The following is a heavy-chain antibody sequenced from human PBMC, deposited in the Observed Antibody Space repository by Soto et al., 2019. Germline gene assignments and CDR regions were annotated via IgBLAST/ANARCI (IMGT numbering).Heavy chain of an antibody. J-gene: IGHJ1*01. CDR2: ISGTANTI. CDR3: AREGNRFQH. V-gene: IGHV3-11*01. Sequence: QVQLVESGGGLVKPGGSLRLSCAASGFAFSDYYMSWIHQAPGKGLEWISYISGTANTIFYADSVKGRFTISRDNAKNSLYLQMISLRAEDTAVYYCAREGNRFQHWGQGTLVTVSS. CDR1: GFAFSDYY. D-gene: IGHD3-10*01.